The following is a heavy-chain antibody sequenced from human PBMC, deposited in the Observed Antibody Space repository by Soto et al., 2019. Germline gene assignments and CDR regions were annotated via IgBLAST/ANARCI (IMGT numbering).Heavy chain of an antibody. CDR2: LKYGGNT. J-gene: IGHJ4*02. CDR3: GRHGAWAPLD. Sequence: SLTCTVSGDSLSSSHDYLAWSRQPPGKGLEWIISLKYGGNTFYNPSLNSRVTISVDTSKNQFSLKVSSVTAADTAVYYCGRHGAWAPLDWGQGTLVTVSS. D-gene: IGHD3-10*01. V-gene: IGHV4-39*01. CDR1: GDSLSSSHDY.